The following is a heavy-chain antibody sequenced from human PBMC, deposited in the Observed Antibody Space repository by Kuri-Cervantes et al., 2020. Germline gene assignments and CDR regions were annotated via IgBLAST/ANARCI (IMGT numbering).Heavy chain of an antibody. CDR2: IKQDGSEK. J-gene: IGHJ4*02. Sequence: GESLKISCAASGFTFSSYWMSWVRQAPGKGLEWVANIKQDGSEKYYVDSVKGRFTISRDNAKNSLYLQMNSLRAGDTAVYYCARDLGIVGALYYFDYWGQGTLVTVSS. CDR1: GFTFSSYW. CDR3: ARDLGIVGALYYFDY. V-gene: IGHV3-7*01. D-gene: IGHD1-26*01.